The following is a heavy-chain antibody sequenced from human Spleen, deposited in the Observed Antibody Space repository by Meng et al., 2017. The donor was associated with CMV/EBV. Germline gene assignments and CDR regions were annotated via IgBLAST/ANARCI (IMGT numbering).Heavy chain of an antibody. CDR1: GGSISSSSYY. J-gene: IGHJ6*02. Sequence: SETLSLTCTVSGGSISSSSYYWGWIRQPPGKGLEWIASIYFSGSASYSGSTYYNPSLKSRVTISGDTSKNQFSLKVGSVTAADTAVYYCAREGLYDSWRPGGLATPYMDVWGQGTTVTVSS. V-gene: IGHV4-39*07. CDR2: IYFSGSASYSGST. CDR3: AREGLYDSWRPGGLATPYMDV. D-gene: IGHD3-3*01.